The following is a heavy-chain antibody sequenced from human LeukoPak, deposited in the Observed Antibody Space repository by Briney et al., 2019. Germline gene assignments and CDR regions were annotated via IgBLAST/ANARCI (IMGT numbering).Heavy chain of an antibody. J-gene: IGHJ4*02. CDR2: VKGDGSFT. CDR1: GFTFRSYW. D-gene: IGHD2-2*01. V-gene: IGHV3-74*01. CDR3: ARLGYCSSTSCSNHCC. Sequence: GGSLRLSCAASGFTFRSYWTHWVRQAPGKGLVWVSRVKGDGSFTNYADSVYGRFTISRDNAKNSLYLQMNSLRAEDTAVYYCARLGYCSSTSCSNHCCWGQGTLVTVSS.